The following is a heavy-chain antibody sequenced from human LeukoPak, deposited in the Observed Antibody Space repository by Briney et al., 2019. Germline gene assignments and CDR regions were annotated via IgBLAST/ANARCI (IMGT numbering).Heavy chain of an antibody. CDR1: GFTFSSYS. Sequence: GGSLRLSCAASGFTFSSYSMNWVRQAPGKGLEWVSYISSSSSTIYYADSVKGRFTISRDNAKNSLYLQMNSLRAEDTAVYYCASSPSFWSGYYNGYYFDYWGQGTLVTVSS. CDR3: ASSPSFWSGYYNGYYFDY. J-gene: IGHJ4*02. D-gene: IGHD3-3*01. V-gene: IGHV3-48*01. CDR2: ISSSSSTI.